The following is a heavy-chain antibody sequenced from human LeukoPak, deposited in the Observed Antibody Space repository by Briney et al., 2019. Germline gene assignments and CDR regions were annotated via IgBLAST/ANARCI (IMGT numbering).Heavy chain of an antibody. D-gene: IGHD2-15*01. CDR3: ARDGGFYYTASPNSWFDP. V-gene: IGHV4-38-2*02. J-gene: IGHJ5*02. Sequence: SETLSLTCIVSGYSISSDYCWGWIRQAPGKGLEWVGSISHRGSPHYNPSLQSRVTMSADTPNNQFSLRLSSVTAADTAVYYCARDGGFYYTASPNSWFDPWGQGILVTVSS. CDR2: ISHRGSP. CDR1: GYSISSDYC.